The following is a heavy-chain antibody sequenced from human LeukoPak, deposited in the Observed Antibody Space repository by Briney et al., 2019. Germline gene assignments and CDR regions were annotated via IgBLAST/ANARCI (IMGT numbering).Heavy chain of an antibody. CDR1: GFTFSSYW. J-gene: IGHJ3*02. Sequence: GGSLRLSCAASGFTFSSYWMHWVRQAPGKGLVWVSRINSDGSSTSYADSVKGRFTISRDNAKNTLYLQMNSLRAEDTAVYYCARGRFLEPGYAFDIWGQGTMVTVSS. CDR2: INSDGSST. D-gene: IGHD3-3*01. CDR3: ARGRFLEPGYAFDI. V-gene: IGHV3-74*01.